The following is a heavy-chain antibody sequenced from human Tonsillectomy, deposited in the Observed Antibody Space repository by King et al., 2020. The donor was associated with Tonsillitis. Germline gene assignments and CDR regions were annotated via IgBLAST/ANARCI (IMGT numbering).Heavy chain of an antibody. CDR2: IYPRDSDS. CDR1: GYNFANYW. V-gene: IGHV5-51*01. J-gene: IGHJ6*02. Sequence: QLVQSGPDVKKPGEFLKISCQGSGYNFANYWIGWVRQMPGKGLEWMGIIYPRDSDSRNSPSLQGQVTISADTSINTAYLQWNSLRTSDTAIYYCVRHRRDVREGVDVWGQGTTVTVSS. CDR3: VRHRRDVREGVDV.